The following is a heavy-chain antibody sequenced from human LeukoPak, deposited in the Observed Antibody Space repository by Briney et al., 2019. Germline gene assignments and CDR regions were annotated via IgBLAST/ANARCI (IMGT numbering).Heavy chain of an antibody. CDR1: GFTFSDYA. Sequence: GGSLRLSCAASGFTFSDYAMSWVRQAPGKGLEWVSGVTGGGGITYYADSVKGRFTISRDNSKNTPYLQMNSLRAEDTAVYYCARSKSSSSPNFDYWGQGTLVTVSS. CDR2: VTGGGGIT. V-gene: IGHV3-23*01. D-gene: IGHD6-6*01. CDR3: ARSKSSSSPNFDY. J-gene: IGHJ4*02.